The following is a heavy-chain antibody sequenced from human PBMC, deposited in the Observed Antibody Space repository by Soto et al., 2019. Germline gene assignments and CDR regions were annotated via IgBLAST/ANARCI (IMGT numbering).Heavy chain of an antibody. J-gene: IGHJ5*02. D-gene: IGHD1-26*01. CDR2: HYSGGST. CDR1: GFSVSSNY. Sequence: GGSLRLSCAISGFSVSSNYLSWVRQAPGKGLEWVSVHYSGGSTYYADSVQGRFTISRDKSNNTLYLQMRRVRAEDTAVYFCARHRHPRGTVGATSPLDPWGQGTQVTSPQ. CDR3: ARHRHPRGTVGATSPLDP. V-gene: IGHV3-53*01.